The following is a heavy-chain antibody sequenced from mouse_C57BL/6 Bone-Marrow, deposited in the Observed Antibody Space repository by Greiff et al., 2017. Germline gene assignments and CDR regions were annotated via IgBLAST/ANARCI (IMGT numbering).Heavy chain of an antibody. CDR1: GFTFTDYY. CDR2: IRNKANGYTT. V-gene: IGHV7-3*01. D-gene: IGHD3-3*01. J-gene: IGHJ2*01. Sequence: EVQGVESGGGLVQPGSSLSLSCAASGFTFTDYYMSWVRQPPGKALEWLGFIRNKANGYTTEYSAPVKGRFTISRDNSQSILYLQMNALRAEDSATYYCARYRARGYYFDYWGQGTTLTVSS. CDR3: ARYRARGYYFDY.